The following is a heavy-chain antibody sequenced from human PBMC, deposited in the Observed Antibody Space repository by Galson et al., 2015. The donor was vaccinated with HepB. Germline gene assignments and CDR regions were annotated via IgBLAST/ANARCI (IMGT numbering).Heavy chain of an antibody. D-gene: IGHD3-9*01. V-gene: IGHV5-51*01. Sequence: QSGAEVKKPGESLKISCKGSGYSFTSYWIGWVRQMPGKGLEWVGIIYPGDSDTRYSPSFQGQVTISADKSISTAYLQWSSLKASDTAMYYCASGRYYDILTGYKDRDYFDYWGQGTLVTVSS. J-gene: IGHJ4*02. CDR2: IYPGDSDT. CDR1: GYSFTSYW. CDR3: ASGRYYDILTGYKDRDYFDY.